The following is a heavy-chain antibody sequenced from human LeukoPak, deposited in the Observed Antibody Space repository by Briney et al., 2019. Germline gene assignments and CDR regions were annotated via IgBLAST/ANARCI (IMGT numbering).Heavy chain of an antibody. CDR1: GGSFSGYY. Sequence: SETLSLTCAVYGGSFSGYYWSWIRQPPGKGLEWIGEINHSGSTYYNPSLKSRVTISVDTSKNQFSLKLSSVTAADTAVYYCARRRFGELWLARGEFDYWGQGTLVTVSS. CDR3: ARRRFGELWLARGEFDY. J-gene: IGHJ4*02. CDR2: INHSGST. V-gene: IGHV4-34*01. D-gene: IGHD3-10*01.